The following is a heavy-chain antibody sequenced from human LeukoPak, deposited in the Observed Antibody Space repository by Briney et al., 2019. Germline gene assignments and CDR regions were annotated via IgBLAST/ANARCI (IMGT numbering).Heavy chain of an antibody. J-gene: IGHJ5*01. CDR2: IHYSGSS. CDR1: GDSTSNFY. V-gene: IGHV4-59*03. CDR3: ALAPNSNWFDF. D-gene: IGHD2-8*01. Sequence: SETLSPTCTVSGDSTSNFYWNWIRQSPGKGLEWLGNIHYSGSSVYNPSLKSRGTISIDTSRRQFFLKLNSVTAADTAVYFCALAPNSNWFDFWGPGTLVTVSS.